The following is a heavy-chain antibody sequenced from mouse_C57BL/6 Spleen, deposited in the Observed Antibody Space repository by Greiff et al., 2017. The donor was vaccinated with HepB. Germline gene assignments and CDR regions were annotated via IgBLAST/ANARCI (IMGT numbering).Heavy chain of an antibody. J-gene: IGHJ3*01. CDR2: IDPSDSYT. CDR3: GREGAQGEGCAD. Sequence: QVQLQQSGAELVKPGASVKLSCKASGYTFTSYWMQWVKQRPGQGLEWIGEIDPSDSYTNYNEKFKGKATLTADKSSSTAYMQLSSLTSEDSAVYVSGREGAQGEGCADWGQGTLVTVAA. CDR1: GYTFTSYW. V-gene: IGHV1-50*01.